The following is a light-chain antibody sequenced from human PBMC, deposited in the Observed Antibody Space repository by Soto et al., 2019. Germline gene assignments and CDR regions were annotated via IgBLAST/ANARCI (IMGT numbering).Light chain of an antibody. CDR3: SSFTSISTFV. V-gene: IGLV2-14*01. Sequence: QSALPQPASVSGSPGQSITISCTGTSSDVGRYNYVSWFQQHPGKAPKLMIFDVSNWPSGVSDRFSGSKSGNTASLTISGLQAEDEADYYCSSFTSISTFVFGTGTKLTVL. CDR1: SSDVGRYNY. CDR2: DVS. J-gene: IGLJ1*01.